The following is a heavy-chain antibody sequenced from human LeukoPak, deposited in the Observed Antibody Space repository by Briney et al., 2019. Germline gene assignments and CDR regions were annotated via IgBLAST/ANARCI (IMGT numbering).Heavy chain of an antibody. J-gene: IGHJ4*02. D-gene: IGHD4-17*01. V-gene: IGHV4-59*08. CDR1: GGSISSYY. CDR3: ARHVWATPMRDLSSPPDYGDYSWLDY. Sequence: SETLSLTCTVSGGSISSYYRSWIRQPPGKGLEWIGYIYNSGSTTYNPPLKTRVTISVETPKNQVSLKQSSVTAADTAVYYCARHVWATPMRDLSSPPDYGDYSWLDYWGQGTLVTVSS. CDR2: IYNSGST.